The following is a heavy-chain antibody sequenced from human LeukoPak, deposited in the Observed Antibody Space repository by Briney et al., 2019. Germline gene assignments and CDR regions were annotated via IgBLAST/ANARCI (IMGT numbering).Heavy chain of an antibody. J-gene: IGHJ4*02. CDR1: GDSISNGGSISNGGHY. CDR2: IYHSGNT. Sequence: PSETLSLTCTVSGDSISNGGSISNGGHYWSWIRQFPGKGLEWIGYIYHSGNTYYNPSLESRVTISVDTSENRFSLKLNSVTAADTAIYYCARDTRIEWLRFLDYWSQGILVTVSS. V-gene: IGHV4-31*03. D-gene: IGHD5-12*01. CDR3: ARDTRIEWLRFLDY.